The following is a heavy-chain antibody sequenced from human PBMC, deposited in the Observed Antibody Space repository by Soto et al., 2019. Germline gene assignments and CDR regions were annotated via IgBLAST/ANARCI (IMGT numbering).Heavy chain of an antibody. V-gene: IGHV3-21*01. CDR3: ARDLSTTDYYYYGMDV. J-gene: IGHJ6*02. CDR2: ISGSSNYI. D-gene: IGHD4-17*01. Sequence: GGSLRLSCAASGFSFSSYDMNWVRQAPGKGLEWVSSISGSSNYIYYADSVKGRFTISRDNAKNSLYLQMNNLRPEDTAVYYCARDLSTTDYYYYGMDVWGQGTTVTVSS. CDR1: GFSFSSYD.